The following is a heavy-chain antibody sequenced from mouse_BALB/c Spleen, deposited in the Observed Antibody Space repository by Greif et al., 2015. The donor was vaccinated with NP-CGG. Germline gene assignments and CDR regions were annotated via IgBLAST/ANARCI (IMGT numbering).Heavy chain of an antibody. V-gene: IGHV1S81*02. J-gene: IGHJ3*01. D-gene: IGHD2-4*01. CDR3: TRWRDYDEGAWFAY. Sequence: QVQLQQSGAELVKPGASVKLSCKASGYTFTSYYMYWVKQRPGQGLEWIGEINPSNGGTNFNEKFKSKATLTVDKSSSTAYMQLSSLTSEDSAVYYCTRWRDYDEGAWFAYWGQGTLVTVS. CDR1: GYTFTSYY. CDR2: INPSNGGT.